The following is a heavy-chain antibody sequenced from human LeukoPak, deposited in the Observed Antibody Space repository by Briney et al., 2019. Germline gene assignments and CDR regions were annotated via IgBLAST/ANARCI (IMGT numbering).Heavy chain of an antibody. CDR1: GYTFTSYD. CDR3: ARDGSGSYYLRFDP. V-gene: IGHV1-8*01. Sequence: GASVKVSCKASGYTFTSYDINWVRQATGQGLEWMGWMNPNSGNTGYAQKFQGRVTMTRNTSISTAYMELSSLRSEDTAVYYCARDGSGSYYLRFDPWGQGTLVTVSS. D-gene: IGHD3-10*01. J-gene: IGHJ5*02. CDR2: MNPNSGNT.